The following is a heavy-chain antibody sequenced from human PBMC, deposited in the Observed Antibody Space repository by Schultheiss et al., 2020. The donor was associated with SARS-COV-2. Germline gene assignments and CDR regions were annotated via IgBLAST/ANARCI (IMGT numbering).Heavy chain of an antibody. D-gene: IGHD5-18*01. V-gene: IGHV1-2*02. Sequence: ASVKVSCKASGYTFTSYDINWVRQATGQGLEWMGWINPNSGGTNYAQKFQGRVTMTRDTSISTAYMELSRLRSDDTAVYYCARGRGYSYGYDRYWGQGTLVTVSS. CDR2: INPNSGGT. CDR3: ARGRGYSYGYDRY. J-gene: IGHJ4*02. CDR1: GYTFTSYD.